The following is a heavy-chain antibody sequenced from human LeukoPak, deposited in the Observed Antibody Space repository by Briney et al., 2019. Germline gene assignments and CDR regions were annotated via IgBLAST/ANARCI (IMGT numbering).Heavy chain of an antibody. CDR2: ISAYNGNT. D-gene: IGHD2-2*01. CDR1: GYTFTSYG. J-gene: IGHJ4*02. CDR3: ARITPPRYCSSTSCKAGARMELIDY. Sequence: VASVKVSCKASGYTFTSYGISWVRQAPGQGLEWMGWISAYNGNTNYAQKLQGRVTMTTDTSTSTAYMELRSLRSDDTAVYYCARITPPRYCSSTSCKAGARMELIDYWGQGTLVTVSS. V-gene: IGHV1-18*01.